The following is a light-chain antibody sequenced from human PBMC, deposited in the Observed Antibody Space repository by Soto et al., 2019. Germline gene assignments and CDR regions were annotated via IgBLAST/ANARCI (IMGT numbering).Light chain of an antibody. V-gene: IGKV3-20*01. CDR2: GAS. CDR3: QQYGSSPGYT. CDR1: QSVSSSY. Sequence: EIVLTQSPGTLSLSPGERATLSCRASQSVSSSYLAWYQQKPGQAPRLLIYGASSSATGIPDRFSGSGSGTDFTLTISRLEPEDFALYYCQQYGSSPGYTFGQGTKLEIK. J-gene: IGKJ2*01.